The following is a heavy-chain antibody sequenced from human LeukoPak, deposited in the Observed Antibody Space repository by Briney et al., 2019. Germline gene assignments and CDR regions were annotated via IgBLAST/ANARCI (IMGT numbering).Heavy chain of an antibody. V-gene: IGHV4-34*01. CDR1: GGSFSGYY. CDR3: ARHDYGDCFGYYYYYGMDV. CDR2: INHSGST. D-gene: IGHD4-17*01. J-gene: IGHJ6*02. Sequence: SETLSLTCAVYGGSFSGYYWSWIRQPPGKGLEWIGEINHSGSTNYNPSLKSQVTISVDTSKNQCSLKLSSVTAADTAVYYCARHDYGDCFGYYYYYGMDVWGQGTTVTVSS.